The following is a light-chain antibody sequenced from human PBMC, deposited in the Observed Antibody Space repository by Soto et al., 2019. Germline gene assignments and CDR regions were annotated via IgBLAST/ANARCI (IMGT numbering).Light chain of an antibody. CDR3: CSNVGSDTYV. J-gene: IGLJ1*01. Sequence: QPLLTYPRPRSGSPGQSLPISCTGTSSDVGGYGYVSCYHQHPGKAPMLMVYDVNKRPSGVPGRFSGSKSDNTATLTISGLQAEDEADYYCCSNVGSDTYVCGTEGKVTV. CDR2: DVN. V-gene: IGLV2-11*01. CDR1: SSDVGGYGY.